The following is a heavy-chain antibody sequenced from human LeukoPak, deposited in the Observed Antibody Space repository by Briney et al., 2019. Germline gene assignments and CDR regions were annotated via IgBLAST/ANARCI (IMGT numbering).Heavy chain of an antibody. CDR1: GFTFTTYW. V-gene: IGHV3-74*01. CDR2: INSDGSST. J-gene: IGHJ4*02. CDR3: AKGQELDDGVFDS. D-gene: IGHD1-1*01. Sequence: SGGSLRLSCAASGFTFTTYWMHWVRQVPGKGLVWVSHINSDGSSTNYADSVKGRFTISRDNSKNTLYLQMNRLRVEDTAIYYCAKGQELDDGVFDSWGQGTLVTVSS.